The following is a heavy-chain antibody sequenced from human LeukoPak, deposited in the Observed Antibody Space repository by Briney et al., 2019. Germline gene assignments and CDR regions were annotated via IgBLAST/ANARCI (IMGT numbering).Heavy chain of an antibody. CDR2: IIPIFGTA. D-gene: IGHD2-21*02. CDR1: GGTFSSYA. V-gene: IGHV1-69*06. CDR3: AGCGGDCYPPLVWFDP. Sequence: SVKVSCKASGGTFSSYAISWVRQAPGQGLEWMGGIIPIFGTANYAQKFQGRVTITADKSTSTAYMELSSLRSEDTAVYYCAGCGGDCYPPLVWFDPWGQGTLVTVSS. J-gene: IGHJ5*02.